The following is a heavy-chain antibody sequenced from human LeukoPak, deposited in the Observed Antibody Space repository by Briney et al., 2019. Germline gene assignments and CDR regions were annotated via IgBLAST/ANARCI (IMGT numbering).Heavy chain of an antibody. CDR1: GGPLSTSIYY. D-gene: IGHD6-13*01. CDR2: IYYSGST. CDR3: ARALAAADEGYYYYYGMDV. V-gene: IGHV4-30-4*08. J-gene: IGHJ6*02. Sequence: PSETLSLTCSVSGGPLSTSIYYWNWFRQPPGKGLEWLEYIYYSGSTYYNPSLKSRVTVSVDTSKNQFSLKLSSVTAADTAVYYCARALAAADEGYYYYYGMDVWGQGTTVTVSS.